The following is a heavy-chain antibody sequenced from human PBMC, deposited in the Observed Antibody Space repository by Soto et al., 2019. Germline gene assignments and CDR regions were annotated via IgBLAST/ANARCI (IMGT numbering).Heavy chain of an antibody. CDR3: ARESGGTTATLDYYYFYMDV. CDR2: INPNSGRT. V-gene: IGHV1-2*04. D-gene: IGHD4-17*01. CDR1: GYAFSQLY. J-gene: IGHJ6*03. Sequence: QVQLVQSGAEVKKPGASVKVSCKASGYAFSQLYIQCMRQAPGQGLEWMGWINPNSGRTKFAQNFQGWVTMTRDTSIKTVYMELSGPTSDATAVYYCARESGGTTATLDYYYFYMDVWGTGTTVTVSS.